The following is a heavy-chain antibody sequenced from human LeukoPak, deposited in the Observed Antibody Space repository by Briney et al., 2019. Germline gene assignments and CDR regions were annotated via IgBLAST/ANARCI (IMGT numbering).Heavy chain of an antibody. J-gene: IGHJ4*02. CDR1: GFTFSHYP. Sequence: GGSLRLSCSASGFTFSHYPMHWVRQAPGKGLEYVSAITVDGGSTYYRDSVKGRFTISRDNAKNSLYLQMNSLRAEDTAVYYCARDLLAYCTDYWGQGTLDTVSS. CDR3: ARDLLAYCTDY. D-gene: IGHD2-21*01. V-gene: IGHV3-64*04. CDR2: ITVDGGST.